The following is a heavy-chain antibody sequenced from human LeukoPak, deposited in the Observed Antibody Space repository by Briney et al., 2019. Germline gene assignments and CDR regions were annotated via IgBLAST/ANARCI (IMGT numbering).Heavy chain of an antibody. CDR2: IYYSGNT. V-gene: IGHV4-30-4*01. Sequence: PSETLSLTCTVSGGSISSGDYYWSWIRQPPGKGLEWIGYIYYSGNTYYNPSLKSRVTISVGTSKNQFSLKLSSVTAADTAVYYCARDYSYNGVGWFDPWGQGTLVTVSS. J-gene: IGHJ5*02. D-gene: IGHD5-18*01. CDR3: ARDYSYNGVGWFDP. CDR1: GGSISSGDYY.